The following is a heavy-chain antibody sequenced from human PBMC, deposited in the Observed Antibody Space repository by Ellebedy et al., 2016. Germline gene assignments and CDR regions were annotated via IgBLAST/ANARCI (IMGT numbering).Heavy chain of an antibody. CDR3: ATRHYGGFDI. Sequence: GGSLRLXXAASGFDFNIYAMSWVRQVPGKGLEWVSVIDSGGSSYYANSVKGRVTISRDSPKNTLYLQMNSLRAEDTAVYYCATRHYGGFDIWGRGTMVTVSS. CDR2: IDSGGSS. D-gene: IGHD4-23*01. V-gene: IGHV3-23*03. J-gene: IGHJ3*02. CDR1: GFDFNIYA.